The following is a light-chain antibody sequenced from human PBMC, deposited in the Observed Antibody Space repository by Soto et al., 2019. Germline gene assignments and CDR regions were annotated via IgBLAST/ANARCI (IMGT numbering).Light chain of an antibody. J-gene: IGKJ4*01. CDR2: AAS. CDR1: QTITTY. CDR3: QQIYSGPLT. V-gene: IGKV1-39*01. Sequence: DIPMTQSPSSLFASVGDSVTITCRASQTITTYLNWYRQKPGKAPKLLIYAASSLQSGVPSRFSGSGSETEFTLAISSLQPDDFATYFCQQIYSGPLTFGGGTKVEFK.